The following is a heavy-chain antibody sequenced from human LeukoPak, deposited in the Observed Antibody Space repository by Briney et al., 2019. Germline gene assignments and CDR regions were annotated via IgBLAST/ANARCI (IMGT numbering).Heavy chain of an antibody. CDR3: AMQAVPRPRLHDAFDF. V-gene: IGHV3-23*01. J-gene: IGHJ3*01. D-gene: IGHD5-24*01. CDR2: FSGSGGST. CDR1: GFTVSSYA. Sequence: GGSLRLSCAASGFTVSSYAMRWVRQAPGKGLECSSGFSGSGGSTYYADSVRGRFTISRDNSKNTLYLQMNSLRAEDMAVYYCAMQAVPRPRLHDAFDFWGQGTVVSVSS.